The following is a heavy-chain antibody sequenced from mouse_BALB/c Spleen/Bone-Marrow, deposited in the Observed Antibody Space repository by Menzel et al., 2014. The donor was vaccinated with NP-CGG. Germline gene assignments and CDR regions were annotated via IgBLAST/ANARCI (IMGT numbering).Heavy chain of an antibody. CDR3: ARDRELSYAMDY. D-gene: IGHD3-1*01. V-gene: IGHV2-9*02. J-gene: IGHJ4*01. CDR2: IWAGGST. Sequence: VKLMESGPGLVAPSQSLSITCTVSGFSSTSYGVHWVRQPPGKGLEWLGVIWAGGSTNYNSALMSRLSISKDNSKSQVFLKMNSLQTDDTAMYYCARDRELSYAMDYWGQGTSVTVSS. CDR1: GFSSTSYG.